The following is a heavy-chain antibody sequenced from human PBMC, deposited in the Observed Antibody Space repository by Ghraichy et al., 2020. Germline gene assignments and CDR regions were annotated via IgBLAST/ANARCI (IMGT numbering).Heavy chain of an antibody. V-gene: IGHV3-33*01. Sequence: GGSLRLSCPASGFTFSSYGMHWVRQAPGKGLEWVAVIWYDGSNKYYADSVKGRFTISRDNSKNTLYLQMNSLRAEDTAVYYCARDLEYQLPSTAWFDPWGQGTLVTVSS. CDR1: GFTFSSYG. CDR2: IWYDGSNK. CDR3: ARDLEYQLPSTAWFDP. D-gene: IGHD2-2*01. J-gene: IGHJ5*02.